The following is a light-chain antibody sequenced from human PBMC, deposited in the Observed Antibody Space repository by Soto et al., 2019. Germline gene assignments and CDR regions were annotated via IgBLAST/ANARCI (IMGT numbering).Light chain of an antibody. J-gene: IGKJ4*01. V-gene: IGKV3-20*01. Sequence: EIVLTQSPGTLSLSPGQRATLSCRASQSVSSNYLAWYQQKPGQAPRLLIHGASSRATAIPDRFSGSGSGTDFTLTISRLEPEDFAMYYCQQSYTSPVTFGGGTKVDIK. CDR2: GAS. CDR3: QQSYTSPVT. CDR1: QSVSSNY.